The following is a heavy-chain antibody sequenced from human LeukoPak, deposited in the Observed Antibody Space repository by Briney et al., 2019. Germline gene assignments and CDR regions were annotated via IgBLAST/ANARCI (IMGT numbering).Heavy chain of an antibody. D-gene: IGHD7-27*01. CDR1: GGSISNYY. J-gene: IGHJ2*01. CDR3: ARDPRTGGPPDRYFDL. CDR2: IYYNGST. Sequence: SETLSLTCTVSGGSISNYYWSWIRQPPGEGLELIGYIYYNGSTNYNPSLKSRVTISVDTSKNQFSLKLSSVTAADTAVYYCARDPRTGGPPDRYFDLWGRGTLVTVSS. V-gene: IGHV4-59*01.